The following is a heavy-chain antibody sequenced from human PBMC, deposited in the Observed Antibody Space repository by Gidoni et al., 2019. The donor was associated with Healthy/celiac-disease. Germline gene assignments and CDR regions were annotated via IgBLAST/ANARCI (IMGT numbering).Heavy chain of an antibody. Sequence: QVQLQESGPGLVKPSETLSLTCAVSGGSISSYYWSWIRQPPGKGLEWIGYIYYSGSTNYNPSLKSRVTISVDTSKNQFSLKLSSVTAADTAVYYCARGYCSGGSCYPYYYYGMDVWGQGTTVTVSS. CDR1: GGSISSYY. V-gene: IGHV4-59*01. D-gene: IGHD2-15*01. J-gene: IGHJ6*02. CDR2: IYYSGST. CDR3: ARGYCSGGSCYPYYYYGMDV.